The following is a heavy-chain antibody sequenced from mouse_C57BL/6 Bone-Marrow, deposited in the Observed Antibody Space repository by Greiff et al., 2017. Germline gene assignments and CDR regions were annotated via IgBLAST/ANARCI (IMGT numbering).Heavy chain of an antibody. CDR2: IDPNSGGT. D-gene: IGHD1-1*01. V-gene: IGHV1-72*01. Sequence: QVQLKQPGAELVKPGASVKLSCKASGYTFTSYWMHWVKQRPGRGLEWIGRIDPNSGGTKYNEKFKSKATLTVDHPSSTAYMQRSSLKSEDSAVDYCAREKYYYLHAMDYWGQGTSVTVSS. CDR3: AREKYYYLHAMDY. J-gene: IGHJ4*01. CDR1: GYTFTSYW.